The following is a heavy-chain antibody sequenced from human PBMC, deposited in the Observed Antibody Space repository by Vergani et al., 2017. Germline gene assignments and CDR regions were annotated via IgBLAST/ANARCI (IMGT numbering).Heavy chain of an antibody. V-gene: IGHV4-34*01. CDR1: GGSFSSYY. J-gene: IGHJ6*03. Sequence: QVQLQQWGAGLLKPSETLSLTCAVYGGSFSSYYWSWIRQPPGKGLEWIGEINHSGSTNYNPSFKSRVTISVDTSKNQFSLNLSSVTAADTAVYYCARRVRYCSSTSCSYMDVWGKGTTVTVSS. D-gene: IGHD2-2*01. CDR2: INHSGST. CDR3: ARRVRYCSSTSCSYMDV.